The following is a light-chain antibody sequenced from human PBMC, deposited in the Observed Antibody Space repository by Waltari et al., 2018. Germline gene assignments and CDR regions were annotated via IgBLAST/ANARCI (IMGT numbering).Light chain of an antibody. CDR2: APT. J-gene: IGKJ2*01. V-gene: IGKV3-20*01. Sequence: EIVLTQSPGTLSLSPGERATLSCRARQSISSTYLAWHQQTHSKAARLLIYAPTMRATGVPDSCGGSASGTDSTPTISRLAPEDIAVYYCQQFGYSPYTFGQGTKLEI. CDR3: QQFGYSPYT. CDR1: QSISSTY.